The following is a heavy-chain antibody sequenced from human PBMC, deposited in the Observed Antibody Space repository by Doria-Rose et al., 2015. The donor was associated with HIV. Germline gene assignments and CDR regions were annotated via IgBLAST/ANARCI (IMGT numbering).Heavy chain of an antibody. CDR2: IFSDDDS. CDR3: ARINSSRWYHKDYFDF. J-gene: IGHJ4*02. CDR1: GVSLSSPGMG. D-gene: IGHD6-13*01. Sequence: QVTLKESGPVLVKPTETLTLTCTVSGVSLSSPGMGVSWIRQPPGKALEWLANIFSDDDSSYKTSLTSRLTISRRTSKSQVVLTMTDMDPVDTATYYCARINSSRWYHKDYFDFWGQGTLVIVSA. V-gene: IGHV2-26*01.